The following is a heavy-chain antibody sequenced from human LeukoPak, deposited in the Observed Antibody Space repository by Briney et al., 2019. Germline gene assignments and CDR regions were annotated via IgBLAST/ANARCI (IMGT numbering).Heavy chain of an antibody. CDR1: GFTFRSYW. Sequence: GGSLRLSCEASGFTFRSYWMHWVRQAPGKGLMWVSRIETDGSSTNYADSVKGRFAISRDNARNTVYLQMNSLRADDTAVYYCARDPSSWNGFFDSWGQGTLVTVSS. V-gene: IGHV3-74*01. D-gene: IGHD6-13*01. J-gene: IGHJ4*02. CDR2: IETDGSST. CDR3: ARDPSSWNGFFDS.